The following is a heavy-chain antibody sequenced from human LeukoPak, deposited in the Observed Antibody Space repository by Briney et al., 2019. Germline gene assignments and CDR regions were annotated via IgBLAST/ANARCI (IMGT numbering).Heavy chain of an antibody. V-gene: IGHV3-53*01. J-gene: IGHJ4*02. CDR1: GFTFSSYA. CDR2: IYSGGST. D-gene: IGHD1/OR15-1a*01. CDR3: ASAGNIFDY. Sequence: GGSLRLSCAASGFTFSSYAMSWVRQAPGKGLEWVSVIYSGGSTYYADSVKGRFTISRDNSKNTLYLQMNSLRAEDTAVYYYASAGNIFDYWGQGTLVTVSS.